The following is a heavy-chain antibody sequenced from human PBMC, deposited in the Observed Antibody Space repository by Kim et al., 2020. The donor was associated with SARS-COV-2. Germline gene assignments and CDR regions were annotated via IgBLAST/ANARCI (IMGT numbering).Heavy chain of an antibody. CDR2: ISWNSGSI. J-gene: IGHJ4*01. Sequence: GGSLRLSCAASGFTFDDYAMHWVRQAPGKGLEWVSGISWNSGSIGYADSVKGRFTISRDNAKNSLYLQMNSLRAEDTALYYCAKGSVIVVVPAALDYWG. CDR3: AKGSVIVVVPAALDY. V-gene: IGHV3-9*01. CDR1: GFTFDDYA. D-gene: IGHD2-2*01.